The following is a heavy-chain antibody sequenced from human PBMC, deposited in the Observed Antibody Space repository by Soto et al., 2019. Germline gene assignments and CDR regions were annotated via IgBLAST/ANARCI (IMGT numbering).Heavy chain of an antibody. D-gene: IGHD5-18*01. CDR3: ASELGFSYGLDY. CDR2: IIPILGIT. CDR1: GGTFSTYT. Sequence: QVQLVQSGAEVKKPGSSVKVSCKASGGTFSTYTFTWVRQAPGQGLEWMGRIIPILGITNYAQKFQGRVTITADKSTSTATMELSSLRSEDTAVYYCASELGFSYGLDYWGQGTLVTVSS. J-gene: IGHJ4*02. V-gene: IGHV1-69*02.